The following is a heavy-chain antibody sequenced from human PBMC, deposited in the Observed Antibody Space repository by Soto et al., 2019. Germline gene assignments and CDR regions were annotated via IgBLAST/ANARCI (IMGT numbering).Heavy chain of an antibody. D-gene: IGHD2-21*02. Sequence: GGSLRICCAASGFTSSNYWMHWVRQAPGKGLVWVSRIKSDGSSTSYADSVKGRFTISRDNAKNTLDLQMNSLRAEDTAVYYCAKGRNGPYCGGDCYFDYWGQGT. J-gene: IGHJ4*02. V-gene: IGHV3-74*01. CDR3: AKGRNGPYCGGDCYFDY. CDR2: IKSDGSST. CDR1: GFTSSNYW.